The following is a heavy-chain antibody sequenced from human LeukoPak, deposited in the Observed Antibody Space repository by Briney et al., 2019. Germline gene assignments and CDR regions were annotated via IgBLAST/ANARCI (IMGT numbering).Heavy chain of an antibody. CDR2: ISSSSSYI. J-gene: IGHJ4*02. D-gene: IGHD2-2*01. CDR3: ARGRAVYCSSTRCYPDY. V-gene: IGHV3-21*01. CDR1: GFTFSCYR. Sequence: GGPLRLSCAASGFTFSCYRMNWVRQAPGKGLELVSSISSSSSYIYYADSVKRRFTISSDNAKNSLYLQMNSLRAEDAAVYYCARGRAVYCSSTRCYPDYWGQGTLVTVSS.